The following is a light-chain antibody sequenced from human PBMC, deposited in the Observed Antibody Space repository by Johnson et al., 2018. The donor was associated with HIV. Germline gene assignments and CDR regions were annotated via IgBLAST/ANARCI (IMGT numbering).Light chain of an antibody. J-gene: IGLJ1*01. CDR1: SSNIGTNY. CDR3: GTWDTSLGAYV. V-gene: IGLV1-51*02. Sequence: QSVLTQPPSVSAAPGQKVTISCSGSSSNIGTNYVSWYQQLPGTAPKLLMFENNQRPSGIPDRFSGSKSGTSATLGITGLQTGDEADYYCGTWDTSLGAYVFGTWNKVTVL. CDR2: ENN.